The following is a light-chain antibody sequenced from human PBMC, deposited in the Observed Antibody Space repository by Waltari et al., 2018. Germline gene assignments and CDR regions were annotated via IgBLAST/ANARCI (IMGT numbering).Light chain of an antibody. CDR1: SPNIGSNP. V-gene: IGLV1-44*01. J-gene: IGLJ3*02. CDR2: SNN. Sequence: QSVLTQPPSASGTPGQRVTISCSGSSPNIGSNPVTWYQQPPGTAPKLLIYSNNQRPSGVPDRFSGSKSGTSASLAISGLQSEDEADYYCAAWDDSLNGWVFGGGTKLTVL. CDR3: AAWDDSLNGWV.